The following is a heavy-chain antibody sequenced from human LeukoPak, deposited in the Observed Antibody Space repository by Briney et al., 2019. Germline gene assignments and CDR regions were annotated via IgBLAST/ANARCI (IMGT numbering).Heavy chain of an antibody. CDR2: IYYSGST. Sequence: PSQTLSLTCTVSGGSISSGGYYWSWIRQPPGKGLEWIGYIYYSGSTNYNPSLKSRVTISVDTSKNQFSLKLSSVTAADTAVYYCARLRYYDSSGFDAFDIWGQGTMVTVSS. J-gene: IGHJ3*02. CDR1: GGSISSGGYY. V-gene: IGHV4-61*08. D-gene: IGHD3-22*01. CDR3: ARLRYYDSSGFDAFDI.